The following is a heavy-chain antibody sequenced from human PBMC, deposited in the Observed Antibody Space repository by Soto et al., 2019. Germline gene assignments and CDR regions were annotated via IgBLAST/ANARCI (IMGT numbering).Heavy chain of an antibody. D-gene: IGHD6-19*01. CDR3: ARARRYSSHPDAFDI. CDR2: IYYSGST. J-gene: IGHJ3*02. V-gene: IGHV4-59*01. CDR1: GGSISSYY. Sequence: QVHLQESGPGLVKPSETLSLTYTVPGGSISSYYWSWIRQPPGKGLEGTGYIYYSGSTNHNPSLKMRVTLSVDASKNQFSLKLSSVTAEDAAVDSCARARRYSSHPDAFDIWGQGTMVTVSS.